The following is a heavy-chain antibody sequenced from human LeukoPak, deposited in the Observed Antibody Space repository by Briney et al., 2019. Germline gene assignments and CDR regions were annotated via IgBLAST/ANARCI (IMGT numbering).Heavy chain of an antibody. CDR1: GGSISSSSYY. J-gene: IGHJ4*02. CDR2: IYYSGST. V-gene: IGHV4-39*01. Sequence: PSETLSLTXTVSGGSISSSSYYWGWIRQPPGKGLEWIGSIYYSGSTYYNPSLKSRVTISVDTSKNQFSLKLSSVTAADTAVYYCARRNAVRAHYYGSGSYSLSQTFDYWGQGTLVTVSS. D-gene: IGHD3-10*01. CDR3: ARRNAVRAHYYGSGSYSLSQTFDY.